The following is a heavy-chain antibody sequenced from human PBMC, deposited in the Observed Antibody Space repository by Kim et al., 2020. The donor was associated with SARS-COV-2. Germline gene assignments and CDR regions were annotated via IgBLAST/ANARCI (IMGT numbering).Heavy chain of an antibody. CDR3: AREQIWFGERDDAFDI. CDR2: ISSSSSTI. J-gene: IGHJ3*02. Sequence: GGSLRLSCAASGFTFSSYSMNWVRQAPGKGLEWVSYISSSSSTIYYADSVKGRFTISRDNAKNSLYLQMNSLRDEDTAVYYCAREQIWFGERDDAFDIWGQGTMGTVSS. CDR1: GFTFSSYS. V-gene: IGHV3-48*02. D-gene: IGHD3-10*01.